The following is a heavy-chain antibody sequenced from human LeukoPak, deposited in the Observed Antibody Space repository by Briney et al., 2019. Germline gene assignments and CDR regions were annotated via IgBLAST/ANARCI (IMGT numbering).Heavy chain of an antibody. Sequence: SETLSLTCTVSGDSIGAYYWSWIRQPAGKGLEWIGRIYKSMYSGGSTDYNPSLNSRVTMSVDTSKNQLSLKLSSLTAADTAVYYCVRDPTTVTTFFDLWGQGTLVTVSS. CDR3: VRDPTTVTTFFDL. CDR1: GDSIGAYY. J-gene: IGHJ5*01. CDR2: IYKSMYSGGST. V-gene: IGHV4-4*07. D-gene: IGHD4-17*01.